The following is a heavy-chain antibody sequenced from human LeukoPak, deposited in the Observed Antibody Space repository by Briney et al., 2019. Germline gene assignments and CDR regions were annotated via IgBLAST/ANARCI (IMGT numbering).Heavy chain of an antibody. J-gene: IGHJ4*02. Sequence: GGSLRLSCTASGFTFNDYYMSWIRQAPGEGLEWVSYISSSGNTIYYSDSVKGRFTISRDNAKNSLYLQMNSLRAEDTAVYYCARYGAAYYDSGGFDYGGRGPRVTLSS. CDR1: GFTFNDYY. V-gene: IGHV3-11*04. D-gene: IGHD3-22*01. CDR2: ISSSGNTI. CDR3: ARYGAAYYDSGGFDY.